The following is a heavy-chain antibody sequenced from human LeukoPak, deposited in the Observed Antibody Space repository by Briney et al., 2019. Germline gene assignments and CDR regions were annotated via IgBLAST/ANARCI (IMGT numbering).Heavy chain of an antibody. J-gene: IGHJ4*02. CDR2: IIPIFGTA. CDR1: GGTFSSYA. D-gene: IGHD1-26*01. Sequence: ASVKVSCKASGGTFSSYAISWVRQAPGQGLEWMGGIIPIFGTANYAQKFQGRVTITADESTSTAYMELSSLRSEDTAVYYCARDRVRGGSYYPYYFDYWGQETLVTVSS. CDR3: ARDRVRGGSYYPYYFDY. V-gene: IGHV1-69*01.